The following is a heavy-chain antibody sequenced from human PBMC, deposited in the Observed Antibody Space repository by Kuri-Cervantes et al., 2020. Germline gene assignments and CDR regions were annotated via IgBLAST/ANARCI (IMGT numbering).Heavy chain of an antibody. V-gene: IGHV3-7*04. D-gene: IGHD3-22*01. J-gene: IGHJ4*02. CDR2: IKQDGSEK. Sequence: GGSLRLSCAASGFSFSSYGMSWVRQAPGRGLEWVANIKQDGSEKFYVDSVKGRFSISRDNAKNSLYLQMNSLRAEDTALYYCARDSSTYENSGYFDYWGQGTLVTVSS. CDR1: GFSFSSYG. CDR3: ARDSSTYENSGYFDY.